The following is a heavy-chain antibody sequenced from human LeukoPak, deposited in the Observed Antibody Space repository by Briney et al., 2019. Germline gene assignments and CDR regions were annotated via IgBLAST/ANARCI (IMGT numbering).Heavy chain of an antibody. CDR2: FDPEDGET. V-gene: IGHV1-24*01. CDR1: GYTLTELS. J-gene: IGHJ3*02. CDR3: ATDWPERPTGTTFDI. D-gene: IGHD1-1*01. Sequence: ASVKVSCKVSGYTLTELSMHWVRQAPGKGLEWMGGFDPEDGETIYAQKFQGRVTMTEDTSTGTAYMELSSLRSEDTAVYYCATDWPERPTGTTFDIWGQGTMVTVSS.